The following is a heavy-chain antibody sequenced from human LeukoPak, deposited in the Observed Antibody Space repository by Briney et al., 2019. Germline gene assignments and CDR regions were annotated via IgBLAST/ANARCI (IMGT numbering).Heavy chain of an antibody. CDR3: ARTYVWGIYRYLDY. CDR1: GFTFSDYW. CDR2: IRQDAGEK. V-gene: IGHV3-7*02. J-gene: IGHJ4*02. D-gene: IGHD3-16*02. Sequence: PGGSLRLSCAASGFTFSDYWMSWVRQAPGKGLEWVANIRQDAGEKNYVDSVKGRFTISRDNAKNSLNLQMNSLRVDDTAVYYCARTYVWGIYRYLDYWGQGTLVT.